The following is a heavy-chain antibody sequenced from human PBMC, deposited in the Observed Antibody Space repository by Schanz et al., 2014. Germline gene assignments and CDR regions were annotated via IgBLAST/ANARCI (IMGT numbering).Heavy chain of an antibody. CDR1: GYTFTSNG. V-gene: IGHV1-18*04. J-gene: IGHJ4*02. Sequence: QVQLVQSGAEVKEPGASVKVSCKASGYTFTSNGITWVRQAPGQGLEWMGWINTYNGDTAYAQNMQGRVSMTTETAASTAYMELRSLRSDDTAVYYCARARNALRFFDWLFNDYWGQGTLVTVSS. CDR3: ARARNALRFFDWLFNDY. D-gene: IGHD3-9*01. CDR2: INTYNGDT.